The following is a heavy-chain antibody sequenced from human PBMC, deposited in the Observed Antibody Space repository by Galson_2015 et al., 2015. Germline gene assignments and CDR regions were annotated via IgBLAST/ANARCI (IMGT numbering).Heavy chain of an antibody. J-gene: IGHJ4*02. CDR3: ARGNTVTNPSSFDY. Sequence: LSLTCTVSGGSISSGSSYWGWFRQPPGEGLEWVGSVYYSGTTYYNPSLKSRVTISQDTSKNQYSLKLTSVTAADTAIYYCARGNTVTNPSSFDYWGQGTLATVSS. CDR1: GGSISSGSSY. D-gene: IGHD4-17*01. V-gene: IGHV4-39*07. CDR2: VYYSGTT.